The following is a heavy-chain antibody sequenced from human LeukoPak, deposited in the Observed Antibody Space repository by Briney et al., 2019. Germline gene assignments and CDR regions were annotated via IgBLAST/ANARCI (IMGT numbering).Heavy chain of an antibody. J-gene: IGHJ3*02. CDR3: ARHQGVPAFDI. V-gene: IGHV4-59*08. Sequence: GSTNYNPSLKSRVTISIDTSKNQFSLKLSSVTAADTAVYYYARHQGVPAFDIWGQGTMVTVSS. D-gene: IGHD3-10*01. CDR2: GST.